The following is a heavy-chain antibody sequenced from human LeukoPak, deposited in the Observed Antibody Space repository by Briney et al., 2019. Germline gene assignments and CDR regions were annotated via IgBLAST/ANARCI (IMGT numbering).Heavy chain of an antibody. CDR3: ATDNYGTLDY. J-gene: IGHJ4*02. V-gene: IGHV1-2*02. CDR2: IDPGSGGT. CDR1: GYTFTDYY. D-gene: IGHD3-16*01. Sequence: ASVKVSCKASGYTFTDYYIHWVRRAPGQGLEWMGWIDPGSGGTRCTQKFQGRVTMTRDTSISTVYLDLSGLTFDDTAVYYCATDNYGTLDYWGQGTLVTVPS.